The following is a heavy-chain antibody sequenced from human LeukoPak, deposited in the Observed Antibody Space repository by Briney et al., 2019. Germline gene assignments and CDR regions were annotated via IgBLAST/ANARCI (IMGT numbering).Heavy chain of an antibody. CDR1: GYTFTGYY. CDR3: ARDLPTTIFGVVSNWFDP. D-gene: IGHD3-3*01. J-gene: IGHJ5*02. CDR2: INPNSGGT. Sequence: ASVKVSCKASGYTFTGYYMHWVRQAPGQGLEWMEWINPNSGGTNYAQKFQGRVTMTRDTSISTAYMELSRLRSDDTAVYYCARDLPTTIFGVVSNWFDPWGQGTLVTVSS. V-gene: IGHV1-2*02.